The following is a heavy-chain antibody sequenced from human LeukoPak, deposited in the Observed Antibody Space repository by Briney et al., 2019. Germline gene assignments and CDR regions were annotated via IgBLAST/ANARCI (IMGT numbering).Heavy chain of an antibody. Sequence: SETLSLTCTVSGGSISSSGYYWGWIRQPPGKGLEWIGSIYYSGSTYYNPSLKSRVSISVDTSKNQFSLNLTSVTAADTAVYFFSGPGIVATGSFDCWGQGTLVTVSS. D-gene: IGHD6-13*01. CDR3: SGPGIVATGSFDC. CDR2: IYYSGST. CDR1: GGSISSSGYY. V-gene: IGHV4-39*01. J-gene: IGHJ4*02.